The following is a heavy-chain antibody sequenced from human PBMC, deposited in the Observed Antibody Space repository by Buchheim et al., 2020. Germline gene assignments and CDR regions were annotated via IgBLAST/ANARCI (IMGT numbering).Heavy chain of an antibody. CDR1: GGSIINDRYF. Sequence: QVQLQESSPGLVKPSQTLSLTCTVSGGSIINDRYFWSWIRQPAGKGLEWIGRMSTSGIANYSPSLKNRVTILLDTTKNQFSLRLTSVTAADTARYYCARALASTYNSFDPWGLGTL. D-gene: IGHD1-1*01. J-gene: IGHJ5*02. V-gene: IGHV4-61*02. CDR3: ARALASTYNSFDP. CDR2: MSTSGIA.